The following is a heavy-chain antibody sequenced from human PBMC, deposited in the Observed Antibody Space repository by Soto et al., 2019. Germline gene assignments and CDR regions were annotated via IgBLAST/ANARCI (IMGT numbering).Heavy chain of an antibody. CDR3: AREDPFTGRLDYWGQGTLVTVSSGKPLPASLNTYFDY. CDR2: IYYSGST. CDR1: GGSISSYY. J-gene: IGHJ4*02. Sequence: PSETLSLTCTVSGGSISSYYWSWIRQPPGKGLEWIGYIYYSGSTNYNPSLKSRVTISVDTSKNQFSLKLSSVTAADTAVYYCAREDPFTGRLDYWGQGTLVTVSSGKPLPASLNTYFDYWGQGTLVTVSS. D-gene: IGHD4-17*01. V-gene: IGHV4-59*01.